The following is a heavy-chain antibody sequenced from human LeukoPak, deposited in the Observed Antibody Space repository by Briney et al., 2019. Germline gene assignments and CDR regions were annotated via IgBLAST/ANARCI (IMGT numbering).Heavy chain of an antibody. CDR3: ARDLYGDYARRLDY. J-gene: IGHJ4*02. D-gene: IGHD4-17*01. CDR1: GFTFSRYE. Sequence: GGSLRLSCAASGFTFSRYEMNWVRQAPGKGLEWVSSITSTSNYIYYADSVRGRFTISRDNAKNSLYLQMNGLRAEDTAVYYCARDLYGDYARRLDYWGQGILVTVSS. V-gene: IGHV3-21*01. CDR2: ITSTSNYI.